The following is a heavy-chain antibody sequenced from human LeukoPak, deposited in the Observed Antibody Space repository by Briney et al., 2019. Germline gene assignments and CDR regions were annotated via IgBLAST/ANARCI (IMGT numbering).Heavy chain of an antibody. D-gene: IGHD3-3*01. V-gene: IGHV3-23*01. CDR1: GFTFSSYA. CDR3: AKDRNWSGYYLDAFDI. CDR2: ISGSGGSI. J-gene: IGHJ3*02. Sequence: GGSLRLSCAASGFTFSSYAMSWVRQAPGKGLEWVSAISGSGGSIYYADSVKGRFTISRDNSKNTQYLQMNSLRAEDTAVYYCAKDRNWSGYYLDAFDIWGQGTMVTVSS.